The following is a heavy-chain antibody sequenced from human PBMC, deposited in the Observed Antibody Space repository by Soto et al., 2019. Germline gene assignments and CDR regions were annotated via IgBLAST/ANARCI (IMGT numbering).Heavy chain of an antibody. CDR3: ARDLRFRGFYGMDV. J-gene: IGHJ6*02. CDR2: IYYSGST. Sequence: SVTLSLTWTVAGGSISSGGYYWSWIRQHPGKGLEWIGYIYYSGSTYYNPSLKSRVTISVDTSKNQFSLKLSSVTAADTAVYYCARDLRFRGFYGMDVWGQGPTLTVSS. V-gene: IGHV4-31*02. CDR1: GGSISSGGYY. D-gene: IGHD3-10*01.